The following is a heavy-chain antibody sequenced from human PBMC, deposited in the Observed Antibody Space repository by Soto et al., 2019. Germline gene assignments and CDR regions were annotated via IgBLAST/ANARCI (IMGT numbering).Heavy chain of an antibody. Sequence: GGSLRLACVASGFSFSSYDMSWVRQAPGKGLEWVSFIIGNSGTTYYADSVKGRFTISRDNSKNTLHLQMNSLRAEDTAVYYCAKDPRYDSSGYLWGQGTLVTVSS. D-gene: IGHD3-22*01. J-gene: IGHJ4*02. V-gene: IGHV3-23*01. CDR1: GFSFSSYD. CDR2: IIGNSGTT. CDR3: AKDPRYDSSGYL.